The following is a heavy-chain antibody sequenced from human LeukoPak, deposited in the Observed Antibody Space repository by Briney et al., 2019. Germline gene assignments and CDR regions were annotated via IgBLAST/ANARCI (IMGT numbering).Heavy chain of an antibody. D-gene: IGHD7-27*01. J-gene: IGHJ4*02. Sequence: PSETLSLTCTVSGVSISSSSYYWSWIRQPPGKGLEWIGYIYYSGSTNYNPSLKSRVTISVDTSKNQFSLKLSSVTAADTAVYYCARDGDDMGFDYWGQGTLVTVSS. CDR3: ARDGDDMGFDY. V-gene: IGHV4-61*01. CDR1: GVSISSSSYY. CDR2: IYYSGST.